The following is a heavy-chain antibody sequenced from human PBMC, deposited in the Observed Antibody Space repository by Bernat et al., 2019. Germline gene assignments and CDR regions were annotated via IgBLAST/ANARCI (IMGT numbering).Heavy chain of an antibody. CDR1: GFTFSSYS. CDR3: ARDRKDSSGYYPSGSLDY. CDR2: ISSSSSTR. D-gene: IGHD3-22*01. J-gene: IGHJ4*02. Sequence: EVQLVESGGGLVQPGGSLRLSCAASGFTFSSYSMNWVRQAPGKGLEWVSYISSSSSTRYYADSVKGRFTISRDNVKNSLYLQMNSLRDEDTAVYYCARDRKDSSGYYPSGSLDYWGQGTLVTVSS. V-gene: IGHV3-48*02.